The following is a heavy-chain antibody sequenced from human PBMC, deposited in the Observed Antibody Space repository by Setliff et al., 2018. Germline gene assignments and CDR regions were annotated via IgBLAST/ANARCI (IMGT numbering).Heavy chain of an antibody. V-gene: IGHV3-21*01. Sequence: PGGSLRLSCAASGFTFSYYDMNWVRQAPGKGLEWVSSISGTGGSMYYADSVQGRFTISRDNAENSVYLQMNSLRAEDTAVYYCARAYTSSSSFDYWGQGTLVTVSS. D-gene: IGHD6-6*01. CDR2: ISGTGGSM. J-gene: IGHJ4*02. CDR3: ARAYTSSSSFDY. CDR1: GFTFSYYD.